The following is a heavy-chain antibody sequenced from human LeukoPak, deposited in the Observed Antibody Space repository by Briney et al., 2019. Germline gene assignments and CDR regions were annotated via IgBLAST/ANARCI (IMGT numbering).Heavy chain of an antibody. J-gene: IGHJ4*02. CDR2: IIPIFGTA. Sequence: GASVKASCKASGGTFSSYAISWVRQAPGQGLEWMGGIIPIFGTANYAQKFQGRVTITADESTSTAYMELSSLRSEDTAVYYCARGRHGLLWFGELPWYWGQGTLVTVSS. CDR3: ARGRHGLLWFGELPWY. D-gene: IGHD3-10*01. V-gene: IGHV1-69*13. CDR1: GGTFSSYA.